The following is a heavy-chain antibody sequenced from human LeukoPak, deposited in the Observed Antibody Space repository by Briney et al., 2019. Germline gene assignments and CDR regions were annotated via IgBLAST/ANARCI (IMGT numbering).Heavy chain of an antibody. CDR1: GFAFSIHA. V-gene: IGHV3-23*01. Sequence: PGGSLRLSCEASGFAFSIHAMSWVRQAPGKGLEWVSTIGGVAVSSDYADSVKGRFTFSRDNSKNTLYLQMNSLRVDDTAVYYCAKGDDYGDYWGQGTLVTVSS. J-gene: IGHJ4*02. CDR2: IGGVAVSS. CDR3: AKGDDYGDY.